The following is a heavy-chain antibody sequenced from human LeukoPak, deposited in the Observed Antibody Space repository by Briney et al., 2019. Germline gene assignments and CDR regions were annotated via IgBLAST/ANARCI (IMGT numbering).Heavy chain of an antibody. Sequence: GASVKVSCKASGYTFTSYDINWVQQATGQGLEWMEWMNPNSGNTGYEQNFQGRVTIIRKPSISTAYMELSRLRSEDTAVYYCAREGDGYNEDSDWGQGTLFTVSS. CDR2: MNPNSGNT. J-gene: IGHJ4*02. V-gene: IGHV1-8*03. D-gene: IGHD5-24*01. CDR1: GYTFTSYD. CDR3: AREGDGYNEDSD.